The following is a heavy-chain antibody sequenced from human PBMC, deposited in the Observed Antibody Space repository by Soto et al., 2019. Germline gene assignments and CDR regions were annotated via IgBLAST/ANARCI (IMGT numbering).Heavy chain of an antibody. CDR2: IYYSGSS. J-gene: IGHJ6*03. CDR1: GASISSYY. D-gene: IGHD6-6*01. CDR3: AGEDVRIAAGDGYYYYYKDF. Sequence: SETLSLTCTVSGASISSYYWTWVRQPPGKGLEWIGYIYYSGSSLYNPSLKSRVTFSIDTSKNQISLKLRSVTAADTAVYYCAGEDVRIAAGDGYYYYYKDFWGKRTTVPVSS. V-gene: IGHV4-59*04.